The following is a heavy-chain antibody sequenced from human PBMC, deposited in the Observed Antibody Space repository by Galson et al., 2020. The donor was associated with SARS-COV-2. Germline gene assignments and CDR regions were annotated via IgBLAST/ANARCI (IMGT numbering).Heavy chain of an antibody. CDR2: IWYDGSNK. CDR3: AREATWGELSSCFDY. Sequence: QLGESLKISCAASGFTFSSYGMHWVRQAPGKGLEWVAVIWYDGSNKYYADSVKGRFTISRDNSKNTLYLQMNSLRAEDTAVNYCAREATWGELSSCFDYWGQGTLVTVSS. CDR1: GFTFSSYG. D-gene: IGHD3-16*02. J-gene: IGHJ4*02. V-gene: IGHV3-33*01.